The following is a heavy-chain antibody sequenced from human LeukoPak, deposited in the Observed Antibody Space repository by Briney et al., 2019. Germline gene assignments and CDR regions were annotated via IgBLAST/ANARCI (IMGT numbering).Heavy chain of an antibody. D-gene: IGHD1-7*01. CDR3: ARDKLEVRGNWFDP. Sequence: GASVKDSCKAAGGTFSSYAISLGRSAPGQGLEWMGRIIPILGIANYAQKFQGRVTITADKSTSKAYMELSSLRSEDTAVYYCARDKLEVRGNWFDPWGQGTLVTVSS. CDR2: IIPILGIA. J-gene: IGHJ5*02. CDR1: GGTFSSYA. V-gene: IGHV1-69*04.